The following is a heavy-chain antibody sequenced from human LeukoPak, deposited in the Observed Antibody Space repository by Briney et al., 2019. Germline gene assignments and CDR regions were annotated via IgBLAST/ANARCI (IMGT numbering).Heavy chain of an antibody. D-gene: IGHD6-13*01. CDR1: GGSVSSGSYY. J-gene: IGHJ4*02. Sequence: SETLSLTCTVSGGSVSSGSYYWSWIRQPPGKGLEWIGYIYYSGSTNYNPSLKSRVTISVDTSKNQFSLKLSSVTAADTAVYYCARGSSLAYYFDFWGQGTLVTVSS. CDR3: ARGSSLAYYFDF. CDR2: IYYSGST. V-gene: IGHV4-61*01.